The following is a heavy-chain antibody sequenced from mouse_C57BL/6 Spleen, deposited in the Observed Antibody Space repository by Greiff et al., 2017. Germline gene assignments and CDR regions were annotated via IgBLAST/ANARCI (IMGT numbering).Heavy chain of an antibody. J-gene: IGHJ1*03. CDR3: ARRDYGSNTYWYFDV. CDR1: GYTFTSYG. D-gene: IGHD1-1*01. CDR2: IYPRSGNT. V-gene: IGHV1-81*01. Sequence: QVQLQQSGAELARPGASVKLSCKASGYTFTSYGISWVKQRTGQGLEWIGEIYPRSGNTYYNEKFKGKATLTADKSSSTAYIELRSLTSEDSAVYFCARRDYGSNTYWYFDVWGTGTTVTVSS.